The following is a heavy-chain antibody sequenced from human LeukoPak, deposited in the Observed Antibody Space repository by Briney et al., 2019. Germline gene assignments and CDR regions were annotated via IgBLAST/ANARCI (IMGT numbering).Heavy chain of an antibody. CDR2: FSGSGGSP. Sequence: GGSLRLSCAASGFSFSSHSMSWVRQAPGKGLEWVSGFSGSGGSPYYADSVKGRFTISRDNSKNTLYLQMNSLRAEDTAVYYCAKAPVTTCRGAFCYPFDYWGLGTLVTVSS. CDR1: GFSFSSHS. J-gene: IGHJ4*02. CDR3: AKAPVTTCRGAFCYPFDY. V-gene: IGHV3-23*01. D-gene: IGHD2-15*01.